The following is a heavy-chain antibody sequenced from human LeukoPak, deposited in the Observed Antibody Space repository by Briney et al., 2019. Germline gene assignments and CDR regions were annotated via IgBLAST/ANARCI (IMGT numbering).Heavy chain of an antibody. CDR1: GYTLTELS. D-gene: IGHD3-22*01. J-gene: IGHJ3*02. V-gene: IGHV1-24*01. CDR3: ARGVDYYDSSYYSVFDI. Sequence: ASVKVSCKVSGYTLTELSMHWVRQAPGKGLEWMGGFDPEDGETIYAQKFQGRVTMTEDTSTDTAYMELSSLRSEDTAVYYCARGVDYYDSSYYSVFDIWGLGTMVTVSS. CDR2: FDPEDGET.